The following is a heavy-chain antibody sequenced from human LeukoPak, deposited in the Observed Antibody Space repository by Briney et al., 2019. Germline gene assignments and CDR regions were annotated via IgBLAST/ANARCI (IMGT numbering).Heavy chain of an antibody. CDR3: ASDNEYFQH. CDR1: GGSISSSRYY. CDR2: IYYSGST. Sequence: SETLSLTCTVSGGSISSSRYYWGWIRQPPGKGLEWIGSIYYSGSTYYNPSLKSRVTISVDTSKNQFSLKLSSVTAADTAVYYCASDNEYFQHWGQRTLVTVSS. J-gene: IGHJ1*01. V-gene: IGHV4-39*01.